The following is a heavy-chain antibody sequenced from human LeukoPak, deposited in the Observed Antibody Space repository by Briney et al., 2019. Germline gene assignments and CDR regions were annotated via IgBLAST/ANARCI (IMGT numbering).Heavy chain of an antibody. CDR2: IYSGGST. Sequence: GGSLRLSCAATGFTVSSNYMSWVRQAPGKGLEWVSAIYSGGSTYYADSVKGRFSISRDNSKSTLYLQMNSLRAEDTAVYYCARDRDYYYGMDVWGQGTTVTVSS. CDR3: ARDRDYYYGMDV. V-gene: IGHV3-53*01. D-gene: IGHD3-10*01. CDR1: GFTVSSNY. J-gene: IGHJ6*02.